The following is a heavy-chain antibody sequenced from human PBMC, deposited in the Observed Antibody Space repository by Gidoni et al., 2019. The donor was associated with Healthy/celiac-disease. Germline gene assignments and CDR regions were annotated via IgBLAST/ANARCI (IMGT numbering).Heavy chain of an antibody. V-gene: IGHV3-30*18. CDR2: ISYDGSNK. J-gene: IGHJ4*02. CDR3: AKDLQELSLYPPGFDY. D-gene: IGHD3-16*02. Sequence: QVQLVESGGGVVQPGRSLRLSCAASGFTFSSYGMHWVRQAPGKGLEWVAVISYDGSNKYYADSVKGRFTISRDNSKNTLYLQMNSLRAEDTAVYYCAKDLQELSLYPPGFDYWAREPWSPSPQ. CDR1: GFTFSSYG.